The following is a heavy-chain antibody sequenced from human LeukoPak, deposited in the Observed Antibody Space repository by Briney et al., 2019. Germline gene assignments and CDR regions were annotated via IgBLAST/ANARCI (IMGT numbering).Heavy chain of an antibody. D-gene: IGHD6-13*01. V-gene: IGHV3-9*01. CDR3: AKVMPAAGCFDY. Sequence: GRSLRLSCAASGFTFDDYAMHWVRQAPGKGLEWVSGISWNSGSIGYADSVKGRFTISRDNAKNSLYLQMNSLRAEDTALYYCAKVMPAAGCFDYWGQETLVTVSS. CDR2: ISWNSGSI. J-gene: IGHJ4*02. CDR1: GFTFDDYA.